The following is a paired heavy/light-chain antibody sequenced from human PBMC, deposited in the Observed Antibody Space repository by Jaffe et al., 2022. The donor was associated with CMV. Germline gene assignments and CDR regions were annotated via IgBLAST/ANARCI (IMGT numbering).Light chain of an antibody. CDR3: QQRSNWPQA. V-gene: IGKV3-11*01. Sequence: EIVLTQSPATLSLSPGERATLSCRASQSVSSYLAWYQQKPGQAPRLLIYDASNRATGIPARFSGSGSGTDFTLTISSLEPEDFAVYYCQQRSNWPQAFGQGTKLEIK. CDR1: QSVSSY. J-gene: IGKJ2*01. CDR2: DAS.
Heavy chain of an antibody. Sequence: EVQLLESGGGLVQPGGSLRLSCAASGFTFSSYAMSWVRQAPGKGLEWVSAISGSGGSTYYADSVKGRFTISRDNSKNTLYLQMNSLRAEDTAVYYCAKSSSRKFSSSWYRGPEDYWGQGTLVTVSS. D-gene: IGHD6-13*01. CDR3: AKSSSRKFSSSWYRGPEDY. J-gene: IGHJ4*02. V-gene: IGHV3-23*01. CDR2: ISGSGGST. CDR1: GFTFSSYA.